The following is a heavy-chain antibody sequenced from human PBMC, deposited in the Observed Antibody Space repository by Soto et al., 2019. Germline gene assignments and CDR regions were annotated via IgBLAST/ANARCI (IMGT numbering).Heavy chain of an antibody. D-gene: IGHD2-15*01. CDR3: ARNGVGCSGGSCYIYYYYGMDV. J-gene: IGHJ6*02. V-gene: IGHV1-69*01. Sequence: QVQLVQSGAEVKKPGSSVKVSCKASGGTFSSYAISWVRQAPGQGLEWMGGIIPIFGTANYAQKFQGRVTITADESTSTAYMELGSLRSEDTAVYYCARNGVGCSGGSCYIYYYYGMDVWGQGPTVTVSS. CDR2: IIPIFGTA. CDR1: GGTFSSYA.